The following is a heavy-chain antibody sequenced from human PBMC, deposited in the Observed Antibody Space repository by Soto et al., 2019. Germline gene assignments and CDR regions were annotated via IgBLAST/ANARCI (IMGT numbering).Heavy chain of an antibody. J-gene: IGHJ6*02. V-gene: IGHV1-46*01. Sequence: ASLKVSCKXSGYTFTSYYMHWVRQDPGQGLEWMGIINPSGGSTSYAQKFQGRVTMTRDTSTSTVYMELSSLRSEDTAVYYCARVTTIFGVVGYYGMDVWGQGTTVTVSS. D-gene: IGHD3-3*01. CDR3: ARVTTIFGVVGYYGMDV. CDR1: GYTFTSYY. CDR2: INPSGGST.